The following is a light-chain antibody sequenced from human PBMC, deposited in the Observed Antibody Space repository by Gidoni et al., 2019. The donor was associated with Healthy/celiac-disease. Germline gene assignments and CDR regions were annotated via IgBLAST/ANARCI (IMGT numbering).Light chain of an antibody. CDR2: DAS. V-gene: IGKV3-11*01. J-gene: IGKJ2*01. Sequence: EIVLTQSPATLSLSPGERATLSCRASQSVSSYLAWYQQKHGQAPRLLIYDASNRATGIPARFSGSGSGTDFTLTISSLEPEDFAVYYCQQRSNWPRTFGQXTKLEIK. CDR3: QQRSNWPRT. CDR1: QSVSSY.